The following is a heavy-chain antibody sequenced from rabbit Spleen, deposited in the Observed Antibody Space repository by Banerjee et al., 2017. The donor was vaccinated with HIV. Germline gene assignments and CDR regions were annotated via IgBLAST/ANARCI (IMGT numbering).Heavy chain of an antibody. V-gene: IGHV1S45*01. CDR1: GFSFSSSYW. D-gene: IGHD8-1*01. Sequence: QEQLVESGGGLVQPEGSLTLTCTASGFSFSSSYWICWVRQAPGRGLEWIGCIYTGGAGDTYYATWAKGRFTISKTSSTTVTLQMTSLTVAYTATYFCARAISSYWEACNLWGQGTLVTVS. CDR3: ARAISSYWEACNL. J-gene: IGHJ4*01. CDR2: IYTGGAGDT.